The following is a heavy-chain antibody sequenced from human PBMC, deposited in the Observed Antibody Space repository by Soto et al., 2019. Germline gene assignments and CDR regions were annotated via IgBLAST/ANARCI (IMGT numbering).Heavy chain of an antibody. CDR3: ARDRPGDAGDACDS. CDR1: GLIVSTNY. Sequence: EVQLVETGGGLIQPGGSLRLSCAASGLIVSTNYMNWVRQAPGKGLEWVSVLYSGGSTHYAGSVKGRFIISRDNSKNTLYLQMNSLRAEDTAVYYCARDRPGDAGDACDSWGHGTLVTVSS. CDR2: LYSGGST. J-gene: IGHJ3*02. V-gene: IGHV3-53*02. D-gene: IGHD3-10*01.